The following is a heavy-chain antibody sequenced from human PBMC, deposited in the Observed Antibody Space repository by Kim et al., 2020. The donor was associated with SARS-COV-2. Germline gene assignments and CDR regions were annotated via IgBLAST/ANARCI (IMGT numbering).Heavy chain of an antibody. CDR2: ISSNGGST. V-gene: IGHV3-64*01. CDR1: GFTFSSYA. J-gene: IGHJ4*02. D-gene: IGHD3-10*01. Sequence: GGSLRLSCAASGFTFSSYAMHWVRQAPGKGLEYVSAISSNGGSTYYANSVKGRFTISRDNSKNTLYLQMGSLRAEDMAVYYCARGTMVDYWGQGTLVTVSS. CDR3: ARGTMVDY.